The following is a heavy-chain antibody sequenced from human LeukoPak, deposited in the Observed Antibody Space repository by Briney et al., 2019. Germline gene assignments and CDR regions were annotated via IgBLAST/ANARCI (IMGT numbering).Heavy chain of an antibody. CDR2: ISGSGGST. J-gene: IGHJ4*02. Sequence: GGSLRLSCAASGVTFSSYAMSWVRQAPGKGLEWVSGISGSGGSTYYADSVKGRFTISRDNSKNTLYLQMNSLRAEDTAVYYCAKDGGYRPLGDFDHWGQGTLVTVSS. D-gene: IGHD5-24*01. CDR1: GVTFSSYA. V-gene: IGHV3-23*01. CDR3: AKDGGYRPLGDFDH.